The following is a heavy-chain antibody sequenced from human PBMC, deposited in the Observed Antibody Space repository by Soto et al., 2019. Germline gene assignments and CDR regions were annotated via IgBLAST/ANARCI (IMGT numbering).Heavy chain of an antibody. Sequence: GESLKISCETSGYTFSSYWLSWVRQSPGKWLECLRSIRPLDSSVEYYPSLHGNVSISGDKSISTAYLEGGSTKASDTATYFCARSSPYFYSGMDVWGQGTTVTV. CDR3: ARSSPYFYSGMDV. CDR1: GYTFSSYW. CDR2: IRPLDSSV. J-gene: IGHJ6*02. V-gene: IGHV5-10-1*01.